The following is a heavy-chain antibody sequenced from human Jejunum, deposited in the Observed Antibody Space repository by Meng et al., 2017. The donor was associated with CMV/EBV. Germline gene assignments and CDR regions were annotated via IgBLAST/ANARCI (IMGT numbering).Heavy chain of an antibody. D-gene: IGHD2-2*01. J-gene: IGHJ4*02. CDR2: VYHTVTT. CDR3: ARGRYCSSTSCYPFEY. V-gene: IGHV4-59*02. Sequence: GDSVSSDDWSWIRQPTGKGLEWIGHVYHTVTTNYNPSLKSRVTISVDTSKNQFSLRLSSVTAADTAVYYCARGRYCSSTSCYPFEYWGQGTLVTVSS. CDR1: GDSVSSDD.